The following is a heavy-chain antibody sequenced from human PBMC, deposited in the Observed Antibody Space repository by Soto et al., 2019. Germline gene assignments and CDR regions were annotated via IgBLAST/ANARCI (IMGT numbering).Heavy chain of an antibody. J-gene: IGHJ6*02. D-gene: IGHD3-10*01. V-gene: IGHV4-59*11. CDR3: ARDSALYGMDV. CDR1: GGSISPHY. CDR2: IYYRGNA. Sequence: SETLSLTCTVSGGSISPHYWTWIRQPPGKGLEGVGYIYYRGNANYSPSLKSRVTISLDTSKNQFSLRLGSVTPADTAVYYCARDSALYGMDVWGQGTTVTVSS.